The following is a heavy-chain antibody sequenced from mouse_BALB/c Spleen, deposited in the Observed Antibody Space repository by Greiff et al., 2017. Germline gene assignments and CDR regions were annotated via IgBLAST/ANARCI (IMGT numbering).Heavy chain of an antibody. CDR2: ISSGSSTI. J-gene: IGHJ4*01. Sequence: EVQLVESGGGLVQPGGSRKLSCAASGFTFSSFGMHWVRQAPEKGLEWVAYISSGSSTIYYADTVKGRFTISRDNPKNTLFLQMTSLRSEDTAMYYCSRSRGNYGDDAMDYWGQGTSVTVSS. D-gene: IGHD2-1*01. V-gene: IGHV5-17*02. CDR1: GFTFSSFG. CDR3: SRSRGNYGDDAMDY.